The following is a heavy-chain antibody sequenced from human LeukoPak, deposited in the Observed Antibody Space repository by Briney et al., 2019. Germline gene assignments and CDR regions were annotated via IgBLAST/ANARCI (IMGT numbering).Heavy chain of an antibody. D-gene: IGHD3/OR15-3a*01. V-gene: IGHV4-61*02. CDR2: IYTSGST. CDR3: ARDSYSYDFKGWVPFDY. J-gene: IGHJ4*02. CDR1: GNSISSGDNY. Sequence: SETLSLTCTVSGNSISSGDNYWSWIRQPAGKGLEWIGRIYTSGSTNYNPSLKSRVTISGDTSNNQFSQRLSSVTAANTAVYYCARDSYSYDFKGWVPFDYGGQGTLVTVSS.